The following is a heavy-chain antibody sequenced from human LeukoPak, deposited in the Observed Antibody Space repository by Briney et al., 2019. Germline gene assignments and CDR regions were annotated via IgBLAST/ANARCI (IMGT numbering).Heavy chain of an antibody. J-gene: IGHJ4*02. Sequence: GGSLRLSCAASGFTLSSYWMIWVRQAPAKGLDGVANIKQDGSEKYYVDSVKGRFTISRDNAKNSLYLQMNSLRAEDTAVYYCASGGGVAVITQFDYWGQGTLVTVSS. V-gene: IGHV3-7*01. CDR3: ASGGGVAVITQFDY. CDR1: GFTLSSYW. CDR2: IKQDGSEK. D-gene: IGHD3-22*01.